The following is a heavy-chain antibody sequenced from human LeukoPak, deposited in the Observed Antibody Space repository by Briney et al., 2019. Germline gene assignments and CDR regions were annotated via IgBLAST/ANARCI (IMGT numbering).Heavy chain of an antibody. D-gene: IGHD3-16*01. CDR3: ARVGVMATVNGYRYHSLDV. Sequence: SETLSLTCTVSGGSISSYYWSWIRQPPGKGLEWLGYIYYSGSTNYNPSLKSRVTISVDTSKNQFSLKLSSVTAADTAVYYCARVGVMATVNGYRYHSLDVWGQETTVAVSS. CDR2: IYYSGST. CDR1: GGSISSYY. J-gene: IGHJ6*02. V-gene: IGHV4-59*01.